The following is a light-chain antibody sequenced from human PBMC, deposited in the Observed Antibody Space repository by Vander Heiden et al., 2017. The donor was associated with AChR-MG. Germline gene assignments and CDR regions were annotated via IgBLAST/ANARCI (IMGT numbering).Light chain of an antibody. Sequence: QSALTQPASVSGSPGQSITISCTGTSNDVGDYNYVSWYQQHPGKAPKLIIYVVSIRPSGVSNRFSGSKSGNTASLTISGLQAEDEADYYCSSYASSNILLFGGGTKLTVL. J-gene: IGLJ2*01. CDR3: SSYASSNILL. CDR2: VVS. V-gene: IGLV2-14*03. CDR1: SNDVGDYNY.